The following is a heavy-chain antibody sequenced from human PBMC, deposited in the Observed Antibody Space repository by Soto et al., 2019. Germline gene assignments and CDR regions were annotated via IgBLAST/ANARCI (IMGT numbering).Heavy chain of an antibody. V-gene: IGHV1-69*06. D-gene: IGHD6-19*01. CDR1: GSTFSSYA. CDR2: IIPIFGTA. J-gene: IGHJ6*02. Sequence: SVKVSCKASGSTFSSYAISWVRQAPGQGLEWMGGIIPIFGTANYAQKFQGRVTITADKSTSTAYMELSSLRSEDTAVYYCARENPRIAVAGSDYYYYGMDVWGQGTTVTVSS. CDR3: ARENPRIAVAGSDYYYYGMDV.